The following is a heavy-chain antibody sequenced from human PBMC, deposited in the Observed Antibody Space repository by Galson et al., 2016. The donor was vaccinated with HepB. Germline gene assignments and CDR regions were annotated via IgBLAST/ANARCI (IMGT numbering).Heavy chain of an antibody. CDR3: ARPYSSGQYFAY. Sequence: QSGAEVKKPGESLKISCEASGYNFASYWIGWVRQVPGKGLEWMGIIYPGDSDTRYSPAFQGQVTISADKSISTAYLQWSSLKASDTAMYYCARPYSSGQYFAYWGQGALVTVSS. CDR1: GYNFASYW. CDR2: IYPGDSDT. J-gene: IGHJ4*02. V-gene: IGHV5-51*01. D-gene: IGHD6-19*01.